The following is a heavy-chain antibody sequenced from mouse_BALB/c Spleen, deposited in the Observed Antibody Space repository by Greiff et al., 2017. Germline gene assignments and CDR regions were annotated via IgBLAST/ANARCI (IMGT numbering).Heavy chain of an antibody. Sequence: VKLMESGAELVRPGTSVKVSCKASGYAFTNYLIEWVKQRPGQGLEWIGVINPGSGGTNYNEKFKGKATLTADKSSSTAYMQLSSLTSDDSAVYFCARSQLGLKAMDYWGQGTSVTVSS. D-gene: IGHD3-1*01. CDR1: GYAFTNYL. CDR2: INPGSGGT. V-gene: IGHV1-54*01. CDR3: ARSQLGLKAMDY. J-gene: IGHJ4*01.